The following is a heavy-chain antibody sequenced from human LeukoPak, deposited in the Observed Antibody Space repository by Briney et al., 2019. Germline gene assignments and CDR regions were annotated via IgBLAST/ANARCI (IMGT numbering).Heavy chain of an antibody. Sequence: SETLSLTCAVYGGSFSGHYWSWIRQPPGKGLEWIGEINHSGSTNYNPSLKSRVTISVDTSKNQFSLKLSSVTAADTAVYYCARDAAPEYYGSGSYYNSDYYYYGMDVWGQGTTVTVSS. J-gene: IGHJ6*02. CDR1: GGSFSGHY. CDR3: ARDAAPEYYGSGSYYNSDYYYYGMDV. CDR2: INHSGST. V-gene: IGHV4-34*01. D-gene: IGHD3-10*01.